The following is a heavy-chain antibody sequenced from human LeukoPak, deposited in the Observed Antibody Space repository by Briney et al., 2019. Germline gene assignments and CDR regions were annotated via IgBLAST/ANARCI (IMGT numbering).Heavy chain of an antibody. V-gene: IGHV1-2*02. J-gene: IGHJ4*02. CDR1: GYTFTGYY. Sequence: ASVTVSCKASGYTFTGYYMHWVRQAPEQGFEWLGRVDSKSGGTNYAQKFQGRVTMTRDTSISTVYMQLISLRSDDTAVYYCAREMNYDDYRTSDYWGQGTLVTVSS. D-gene: IGHD4-17*01. CDR2: VDSKSGGT. CDR3: AREMNYDDYRTSDY.